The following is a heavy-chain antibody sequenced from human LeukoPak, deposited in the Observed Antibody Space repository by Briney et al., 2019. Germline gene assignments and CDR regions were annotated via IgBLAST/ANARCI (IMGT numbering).Heavy chain of an antibody. CDR1: GGSISSSSYY. J-gene: IGHJ4*02. V-gene: IGHV4-39*01. CDR2: IYYSGST. D-gene: IGHD3-10*01. CDR3: AVYYYGSGSYYNLHDY. Sequence: SETLSLTCTVSGGSISSSSYYWGWIRQPPGKGLEWIGSIYYSGSTYYNPSLKSRVTISVDTSKNQFSLKLSSVTAADTAVSYCAVYYYGSGSYYNLHDYWGQGTLVTVSS.